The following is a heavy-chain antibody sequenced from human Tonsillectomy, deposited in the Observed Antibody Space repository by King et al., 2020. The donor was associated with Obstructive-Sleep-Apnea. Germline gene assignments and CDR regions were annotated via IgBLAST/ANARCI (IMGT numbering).Heavy chain of an antibody. J-gene: IGHJ4*02. D-gene: IGHD4-17*01. CDR3: ATVAVATATYFFDY. CDR1: GYTFTGYH. Sequence: QLVQSGTEVKKPGASVKVSCKASGYTFTGYHMHWVRQAPGQGLEWMGWINPYSVGTKYAQNFQCRVTMTRDTSISPAYWELNSLRSDDTAVYYCATVAVATATYFFDYWGQGTLVTVSS. CDR2: INPYSVGT. V-gene: IGHV1-2*02.